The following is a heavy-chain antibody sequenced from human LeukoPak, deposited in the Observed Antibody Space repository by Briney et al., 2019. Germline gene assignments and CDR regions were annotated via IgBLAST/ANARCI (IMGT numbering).Heavy chain of an antibody. D-gene: IGHD3-16*02. CDR1: GFTFSTYE. Sequence: PGGSLRLPCAASGFTFSTYEMNWVRQAPTKGLEWISYIDSSGSTIYYADSVKGRFTISRDNPMNSLYLQMNSLRAEDTALYYCASRPPHGRYVVFDYWGQGTLVTVSS. V-gene: IGHV3-48*03. J-gene: IGHJ4*02. CDR2: IDSSGSTI. CDR3: ASRPPHGRYVVFDY.